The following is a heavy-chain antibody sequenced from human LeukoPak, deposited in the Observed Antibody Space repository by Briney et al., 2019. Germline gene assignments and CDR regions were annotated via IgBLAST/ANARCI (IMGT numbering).Heavy chain of an antibody. CDR2: ISGSGGST. CDR3: ARDRGQWLVLYGMDV. V-gene: IGHV3-23*01. Sequence: SGGSLRLSCAASGFTFSSYAMSWVRQAPGKGLEWVSGISGSGGSTYYADSVKGRFTISRDNAKNSLYLQMNSLRAEDTAVYYCARDRGQWLVLYGMDVWGQGTTVTVSS. CDR1: GFTFSSYA. D-gene: IGHD6-19*01. J-gene: IGHJ6*02.